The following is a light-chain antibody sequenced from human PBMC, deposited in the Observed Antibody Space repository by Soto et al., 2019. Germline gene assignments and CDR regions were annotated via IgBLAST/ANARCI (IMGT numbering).Light chain of an antibody. CDR1: QSVSSSN. Sequence: PGEIATLSCRASQSVSSSNFAWYQQKPAQAPRLLIYGASRRAPGIPERFSGSGSGTDFTLTISRLEPEDFAVYYCQQYGSSPQTFGQGTKVDIK. J-gene: IGKJ1*01. CDR2: GAS. CDR3: QQYGSSPQT. V-gene: IGKV3-20*01.